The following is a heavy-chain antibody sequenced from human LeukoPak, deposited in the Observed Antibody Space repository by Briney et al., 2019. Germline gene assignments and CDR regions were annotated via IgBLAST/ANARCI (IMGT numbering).Heavy chain of an antibody. V-gene: IGHV3-21*01. CDR3: ARDKTDGYDLGIDAFDI. D-gene: IGHD5-12*01. J-gene: IGHJ3*02. CDR2: ISSSSSYI. Sequence: PGGSLRLSCVASGFTLNSYSMNWVRQAPGKGLEWVSSISSSSSYIYYADSVKGRFTISRDNAKNSLYLQMNSLRAEDTAVYYCARDKTDGYDLGIDAFDIWGQGTMVTVSS. CDR1: GFTLNSYS.